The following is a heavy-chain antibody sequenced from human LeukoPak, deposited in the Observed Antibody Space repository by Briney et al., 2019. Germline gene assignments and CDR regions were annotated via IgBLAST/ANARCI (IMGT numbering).Heavy chain of an antibody. CDR3: VVGGSPGY. J-gene: IGHJ4*02. Sequence: GGSLRLSCAASGLAFSAYKMHWVRQAPRKGLVWVSRTSTDGYTTDYADFVQGRFTASRDNTKNTWSLEMNSLRAEDTAVYYCVVGGSPGYWGQGTLVTVSS. CDR1: GLAFSAYK. V-gene: IGHV3-74*01. CDR2: TSTDGYTT. D-gene: IGHD2-15*01.